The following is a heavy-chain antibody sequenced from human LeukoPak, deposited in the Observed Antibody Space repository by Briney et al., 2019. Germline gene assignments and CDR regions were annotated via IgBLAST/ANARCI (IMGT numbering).Heavy chain of an antibody. Sequence: SDTLSLTCAVYVGSFSGYYWSWIHQPPGKGLEWFGEINHSGSTNYNPSLKSRVTISVDTSKNQFSLKLSSVTAADTAVYYCARGHFAYYYDSSGYPTIYYYYYGMDVWGQGTTVTVSS. V-gene: IGHV4-34*01. J-gene: IGHJ6*02. D-gene: IGHD3-22*01. CDR1: VGSFSGYY. CDR2: INHSGST. CDR3: ARGHFAYYYDSSGYPTIYYYYYGMDV.